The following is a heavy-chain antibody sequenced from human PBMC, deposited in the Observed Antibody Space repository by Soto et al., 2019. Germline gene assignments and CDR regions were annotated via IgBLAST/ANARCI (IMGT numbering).Heavy chain of an antibody. D-gene: IGHD3-16*02. CDR2: INSGGTVA. V-gene: IGHV3-23*01. Sequence: EVQLLESGGGLVQPGGSLRLSCAASGFTYESYAMSWVRQAPGKGLEWVSGINSGGTVAHYADSVKGRFAISRDNSKNTLSLEMNSLRADDTGLYYCAISTGGFGGLFVVPSDYWGQGTLVIVSS. CDR1: GFTYESYA. J-gene: IGHJ4*02. CDR3: AISTGGFGGLFVVPSDY.